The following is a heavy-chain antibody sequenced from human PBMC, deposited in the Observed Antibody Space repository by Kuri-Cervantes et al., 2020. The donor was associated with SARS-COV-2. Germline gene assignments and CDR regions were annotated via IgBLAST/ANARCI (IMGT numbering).Heavy chain of an antibody. D-gene: IGHD3-9*01. Sequence: SVKVSCKASGYTFTGYYMHWVRQAPGQGLEWMGGIIPIFGTANYAQKFQGRVTITADESTSTAYMELSSLRSEDTAVYYCARDTDDNIGYWYFDLWGRGTLVTVSS. J-gene: IGHJ2*01. CDR1: GYTFTGYY. V-gene: IGHV1-69*13. CDR3: ARDTDDNIGYWYFDL. CDR2: IIPIFGTA.